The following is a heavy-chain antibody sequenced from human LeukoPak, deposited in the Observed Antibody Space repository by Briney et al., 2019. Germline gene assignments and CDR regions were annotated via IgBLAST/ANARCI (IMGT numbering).Heavy chain of an antibody. CDR3: GVSRGFYGIYFDF. J-gene: IGHJ4*02. Sequence: AAVTVSFTASAYTFTLNANCRARHAQGQGRGRVGWSSAYKGNTNHAQKLQGSVTITTDTPTSTAYMELSRLRSDDTAVYYCGVSRGFYGIYFDFWGQGTLVSVSS. D-gene: IGHD1-26*01. CDR2: SSAYKGNT. V-gene: IGHV1-18*01. CDR1: AYTFTLNA.